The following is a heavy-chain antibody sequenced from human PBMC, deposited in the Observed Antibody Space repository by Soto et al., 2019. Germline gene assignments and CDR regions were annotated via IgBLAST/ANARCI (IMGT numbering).Heavy chain of an antibody. V-gene: IGHV4-59*01. Sequence: WTWLRQPPGKGLEWIGYIYYTGSTSYNPSLKSRLTMSVDTSKNQFSLKLSSVTAADTAVYYCARGKLILDYWGQGTLVTVSS. CDR2: IYYTGST. CDR3: ARGKLILDY. J-gene: IGHJ4*02. D-gene: IGHD2-15*01.